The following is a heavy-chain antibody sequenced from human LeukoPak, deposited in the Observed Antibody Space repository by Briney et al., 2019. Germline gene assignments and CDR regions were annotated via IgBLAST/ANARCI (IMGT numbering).Heavy chain of an antibody. CDR1: GFTFDDYA. CDR3: AKDSCSSTSCYPFDYMDV. V-gene: IGHV3-9*01. CDR2: ISWNSGSI. J-gene: IGHJ6*03. Sequence: GGSLRLSCAASGFTFDDYAMHWVRQAPGKGLEWVSGISWNSGSIGYADSVKGRFTISRDNAKNSLYLQMNSLRAEDTALYYCAKDSCSSTSCYPFDYMDVWGKGTTVTVSS. D-gene: IGHD2-2*01.